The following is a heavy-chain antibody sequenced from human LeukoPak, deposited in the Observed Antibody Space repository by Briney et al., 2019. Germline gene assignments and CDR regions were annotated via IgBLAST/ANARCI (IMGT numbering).Heavy chain of an antibody. CDR1: GFTVINNY. J-gene: IGHJ2*01. CDR2: IYSGGTT. Sequence: PGGSLRLSCAASGFTVINNYMTWVRQAPGKGLEWVSVIYSGGTTHYADSVKGRFTISRDNSKNTLYLQMNSLRVDDTAVYYCARVGDHFHWYLDLWGRGTLVTVSS. D-gene: IGHD3-10*01. CDR3: ARVGDHFHWYLDL. V-gene: IGHV3-53*01.